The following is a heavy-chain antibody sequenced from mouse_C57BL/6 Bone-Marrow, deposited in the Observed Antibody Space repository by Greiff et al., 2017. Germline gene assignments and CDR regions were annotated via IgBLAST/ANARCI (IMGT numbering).Heavy chain of an antibody. CDR3: TSQHAMDY. CDR2: IDPETGGT. J-gene: IGHJ4*01. CDR1: GYTFTDYE. Sequence: VQLQESGAELVRPGASVTLSCKASGYTFTDYEMHWVKQTPVHGLEWIGAIDPETGGTAYNQKFKGKAILTADKSSSTAYMELRSLTSEDSAVYYCTSQHAMDYWGQGTSVTVSS. V-gene: IGHV1-15*01.